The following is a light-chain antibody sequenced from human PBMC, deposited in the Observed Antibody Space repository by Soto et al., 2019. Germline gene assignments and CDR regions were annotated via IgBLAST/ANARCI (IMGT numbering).Light chain of an antibody. V-gene: IGLV1-51*01. CDR1: SSNIGGNS. CDR3: GSWDSSLSDYV. CDR2: DDN. Sequence: QSVLTQPPSVSAAPGQKVTISCSGSSSNIGGNSVSWYQQLPGTAPKLLIYDDNKRPSGIPDRFSGSKSGTSATLGITGFQTGDAADYYCGSWDSSLSDYVFGTGTKVTV. J-gene: IGLJ1*01.